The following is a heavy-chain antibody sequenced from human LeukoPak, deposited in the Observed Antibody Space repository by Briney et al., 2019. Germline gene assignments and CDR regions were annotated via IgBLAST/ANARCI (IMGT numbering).Heavy chain of an antibody. CDR1: GGSISSSSYY. V-gene: IGHV4-39*07. J-gene: IGHJ3*02. D-gene: IGHD5-12*01. CDR2: IYYDGTT. Sequence: SQSLSLTCTASGGSISSSSYYWGWIRQPRGRGLEWIGNIYYDGTTYYNPSVKSRVTISPDTSKNQFSLRLNSVTAADTAVYYCARNRGKWRHDAFDIWGQGTMVTVPS. CDR3: ARNRGKWRHDAFDI.